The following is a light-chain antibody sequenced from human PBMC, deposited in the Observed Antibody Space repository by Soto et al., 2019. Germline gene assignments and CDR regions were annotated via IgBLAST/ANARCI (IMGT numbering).Light chain of an antibody. CDR2: GAS. CDR1: QSVSISY. V-gene: IGKV3-20*01. J-gene: IGKJ3*01. Sequence: EIVLTQSPGTLSLSPGERATLSCRASQSVSISYLAWYQQKPGQAPRLLIYGASSRATGIPDRFSGSGSGTDFTLTISRLEAEDFAGYYCQLYGSSPQIFTFGPGTKVDIK. CDR3: QLYGSSPQIFT.